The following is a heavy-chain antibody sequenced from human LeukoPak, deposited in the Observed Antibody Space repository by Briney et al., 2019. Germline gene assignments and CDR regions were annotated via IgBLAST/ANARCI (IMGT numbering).Heavy chain of an antibody. Sequence: GGSLRLSCAASGFTFSSYSMNWVRQAPGKGLEWVSSISSSSSYIYYADSVKGRFTISRDNAKNSLYLQMNSLRAEDTAVYYCPRDPGEYYYDSSGYYYDYWGQGTLVTVSS. CDR2: ISSSSSYI. V-gene: IGHV3-21*01. CDR1: GFTFSSYS. J-gene: IGHJ4*02. CDR3: PRDPGEYYYDSSGYYYDY. D-gene: IGHD3-22*01.